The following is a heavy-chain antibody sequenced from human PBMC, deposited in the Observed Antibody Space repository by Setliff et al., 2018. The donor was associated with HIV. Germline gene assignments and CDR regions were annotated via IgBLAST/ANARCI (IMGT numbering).Heavy chain of an antibody. Sequence: LSLTCTVSGGSISSSSYYWGWIRQPPGKGLEWIGSINYSGSTYYNPSLKSRFTTSVDTSKNQFSLKLSSVTAADTAVYYCARIRGSNSYGSGKWYFDYWVQGALVTVSS. CDR3: ARIRGSNSYGSGKWYFDY. V-gene: IGHV4-39*07. J-gene: IGHJ4*02. CDR2: INYSGST. CDR1: GGSISSSSYY. D-gene: IGHD3-10*01.